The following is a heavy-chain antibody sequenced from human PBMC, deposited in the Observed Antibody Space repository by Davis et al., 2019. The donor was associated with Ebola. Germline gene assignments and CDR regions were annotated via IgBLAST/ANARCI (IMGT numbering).Heavy chain of an antibody. J-gene: IGHJ4*02. CDR2: IYHSGST. CDR1: GPSLSSGGYS. CDR3: ARADIRGLWGWYYFDY. D-gene: IGHD4/OR15-4a*01. V-gene: IGHV4-30-2*01. Sequence: PQTLSPTCVLSGPSLSSGGYSWSWILQPPGKGPEWIGYIYHSGSTNYNPSLKSRVTISVDTSKNQFSLKLSSVTAADTAVYYCARADIRGLWGWYYFDYWGQGTLVTVSS.